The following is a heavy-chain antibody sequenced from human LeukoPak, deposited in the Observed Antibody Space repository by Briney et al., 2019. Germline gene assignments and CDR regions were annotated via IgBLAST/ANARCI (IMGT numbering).Heavy chain of an antibody. J-gene: IGHJ4*02. CDR2: IKQDGSEE. CDR1: GFTFSNAW. Sequence: GGSLRLSCAASGFTFSNAWMSWVRQAPGKGLEWVANIKQDGSEEYYVDSVKGRFTISRDNAKNSLYLQMNSLRAEDTAVYYCARSMRETYYYGSGSYYNPCFDYWGQGTLVTVSS. V-gene: IGHV3-7*01. CDR3: ARSMRETYYYGSGSYYNPCFDY. D-gene: IGHD3-10*01.